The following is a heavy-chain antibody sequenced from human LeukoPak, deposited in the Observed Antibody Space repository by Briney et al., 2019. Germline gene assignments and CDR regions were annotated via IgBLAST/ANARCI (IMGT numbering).Heavy chain of an antibody. CDR3: ARGVYDSSGYYRYYFDY. Sequence: SGGSLRLSCAASGFTFDDYAMHWVRQAPGKGLEWVALISGEGDITYYGDSVKGRFTISRDNSKNSLFLQMNSLRTEDTALYYCARGVYDSSGYYRYYFDYWGQGTLVTVSS. V-gene: IGHV3-43*02. CDR2: ISGEGDIT. D-gene: IGHD3-22*01. J-gene: IGHJ4*02. CDR1: GFTFDDYA.